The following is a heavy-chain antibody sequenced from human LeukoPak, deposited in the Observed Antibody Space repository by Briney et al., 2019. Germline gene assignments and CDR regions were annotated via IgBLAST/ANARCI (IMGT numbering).Heavy chain of an antibody. Sequence: GGSLRLSCAASGFTFSTFAMTWVRQAPGKGLEWVSSITGTHYTTYNTDSVKGRFTISRDNSKNTLYLQMNSLRADDTAVYYCTKDPNGDYVGTFDPWGQGTLVAVSS. CDR3: TKDPNGDYVGTFDP. V-gene: IGHV3-23*01. CDR1: GFTFSTFA. J-gene: IGHJ5*02. CDR2: ITGTHYTT. D-gene: IGHD4-17*01.